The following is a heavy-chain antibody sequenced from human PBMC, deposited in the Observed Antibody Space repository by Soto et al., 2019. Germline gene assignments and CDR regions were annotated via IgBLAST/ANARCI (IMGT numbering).Heavy chain of an antibody. CDR2: IYHSGST. CDR3: ARVSGSYYYGMDV. Sequence: SSETLSLTCTVSGGSVSSGNYYWSWIRQPPGEGLEWIGEIYHSGSTNYNPSLKSRVTISVDKSKNQFSLKLSSVTAADTAVYYCARVSGSYYYGMDVWGQGTTVTVSS. V-gene: IGHV4-61*01. D-gene: IGHD1-26*01. CDR1: GGSVSSGNYY. J-gene: IGHJ6*02.